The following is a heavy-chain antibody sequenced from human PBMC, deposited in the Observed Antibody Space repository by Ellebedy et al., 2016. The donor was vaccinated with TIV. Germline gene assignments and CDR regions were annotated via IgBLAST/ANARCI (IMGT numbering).Heavy chain of an antibody. CDR2: IYYSGST. Sequence: SETLSLTXTVSGGSISSGGYYWSWIRQHPGKGLEWIGYIYYSGSTYYNPSLKSRVTISVDTSKNQFSLKLSSVTAADTAVYYCARGRLESGAFDIWGQGTMVTVSS. V-gene: IGHV4-31*03. CDR1: GGSISSGGYY. CDR3: ARGRLESGAFDI. J-gene: IGHJ3*02.